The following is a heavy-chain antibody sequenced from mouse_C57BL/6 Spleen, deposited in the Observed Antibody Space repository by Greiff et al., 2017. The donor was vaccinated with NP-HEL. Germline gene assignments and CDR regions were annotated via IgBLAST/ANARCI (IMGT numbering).Heavy chain of an antibody. CDR3: ASSEIGDYYAMDY. V-gene: IGHV1-78*01. Sequence: VMLVESDAELVKPGASVKISCKASGYTFTDHTIHWMKQRPEQGLEWIGYIYPRDGSTKYNEKFKGKATLTADNSSSTAYMQLNSLTSEDSAVYFCASSEIGDYYAMDYWGQGTSVTVSS. CDR2: IYPRDGST. D-gene: IGHD3-1*01. CDR1: GYTFTDHT. J-gene: IGHJ4*01.